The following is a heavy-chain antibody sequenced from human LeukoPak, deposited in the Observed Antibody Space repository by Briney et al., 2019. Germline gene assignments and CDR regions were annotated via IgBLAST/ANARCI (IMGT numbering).Heavy chain of an antibody. Sequence: PSETLSLTCAVYGGSFSGYYWSWIRQPPGKGLEWIGEINHSGSTNYNPSLKSRATISVDTSKNQFSLKLSSVTAADTAVYYCARVFDWDVGAFDYWGQGTLVTVSS. V-gene: IGHV4-34*01. CDR3: ARVFDWDVGAFDY. D-gene: IGHD1-1*01. J-gene: IGHJ4*02. CDR2: INHSGST. CDR1: GGSFSGYY.